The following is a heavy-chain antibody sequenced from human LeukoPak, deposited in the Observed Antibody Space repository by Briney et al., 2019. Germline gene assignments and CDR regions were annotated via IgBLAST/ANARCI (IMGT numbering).Heavy chain of an antibody. Sequence: SQTLSLTCTVSGGSISSGDYYWRWLRQPPGTGLEWLGYIYYSGSTYYTPSLKSRVTISVDTSKNQFSLKLSSVTAADTAVYYCARVSSPYGDYYFDYWGQGTLVTVSS. CDR3: ARVSSPYGDYYFDY. D-gene: IGHD4-17*01. V-gene: IGHV4-30-4*01. J-gene: IGHJ4*02. CDR2: IYYSGST. CDR1: GGSISSGDYY.